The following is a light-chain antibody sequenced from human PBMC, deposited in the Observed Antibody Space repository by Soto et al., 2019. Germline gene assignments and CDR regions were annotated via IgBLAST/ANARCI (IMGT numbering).Light chain of an antibody. Sequence: EMGMRKSPATLSVSPGERATLSCRASQSVSGNLAWYQQKPGQAPRLLTYGASTRATGIPARFSGSGSGTEFTLTISSLQSEDFAVYYCQQYNNWPRTFGQGTKVDIK. CDR2: GAS. V-gene: IGKV3-15*01. CDR3: QQYNNWPRT. CDR1: QSVSGN. J-gene: IGKJ1*01.